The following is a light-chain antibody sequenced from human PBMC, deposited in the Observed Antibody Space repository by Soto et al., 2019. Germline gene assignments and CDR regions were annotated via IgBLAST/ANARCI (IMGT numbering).Light chain of an antibody. CDR3: LQYGSSLWT. CDR1: QSVSISY. V-gene: IGKV3-20*01. Sequence: EIVLTQSPGTLSLSPGERATLSCRASQSVSISYLGWYQQKPGQAPRLLIYGASSRATGIPDRFSGSGSGTDFTLTISRLEPEDFAVYYCLQYGSSLWTFGQGTKVEIK. J-gene: IGKJ1*01. CDR2: GAS.